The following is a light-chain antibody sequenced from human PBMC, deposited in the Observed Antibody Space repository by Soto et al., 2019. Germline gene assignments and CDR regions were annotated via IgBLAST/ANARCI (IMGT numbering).Light chain of an antibody. V-gene: IGLV1-40*01. CDR3: QSYDSSLSALV. J-gene: IGLJ1*01. CDR2: GNS. CDR1: SSNLGAGSD. Sequence: QSVLTQPPSVSGAPGQRVTISCTGSSSNLGAGSDVPWYQQLPGTAPKLLIYGNSNRPSGVPDRFSGSKSGTSASLAITGLQAEDEADYYCQSYDSSLSALVFGTGTKLTVL.